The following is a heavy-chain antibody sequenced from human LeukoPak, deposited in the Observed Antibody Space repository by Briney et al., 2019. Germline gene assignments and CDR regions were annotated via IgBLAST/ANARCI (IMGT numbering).Heavy chain of an antibody. CDR2: INSDGSTT. J-gene: IGHJ4*02. D-gene: IGHD3-10*01. V-gene: IGHV3-74*01. Sequence: GGSLRLSCAASGFTFSSDWMHWVRQAPGKGLVWVSRINSDGSTTNYVDSVKGRFTISRDNAKNTLYLQMNNLRAEDTAVYYCTTDRVQGVIPSGYWGQGTLVTVSS. CDR3: TTDRVQGVIPSGY. CDR1: GFTFSSDW.